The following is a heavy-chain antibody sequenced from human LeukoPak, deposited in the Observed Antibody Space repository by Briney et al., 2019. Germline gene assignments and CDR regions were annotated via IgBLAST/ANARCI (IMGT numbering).Heavy chain of an antibody. CDR3: ARPLFCAFDNCGYWLDP. D-gene: IGHD1-20*01. CDR1: GYTFTKYL. Sequence: GASVKVSCKTSGYTFTKYLIHWVRQAPGQGLEWVGTINPNGDATNYAPRLQGRHTLTQDTSTSTVYMELRGLTPDDTAVYYCARPLFCAFDNCGYWLDPWGPGTLVTVSS. J-gene: IGHJ5*02. CDR2: INPNGDAT. V-gene: IGHV1-46*01.